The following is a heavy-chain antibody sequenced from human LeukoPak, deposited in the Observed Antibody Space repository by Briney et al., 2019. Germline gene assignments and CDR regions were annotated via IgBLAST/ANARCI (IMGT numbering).Heavy chain of an antibody. CDR1: GGSFSGYY. J-gene: IGHJ4*02. Sequence: SETLSLTCAVYGGSFSGYYWSWIRQPPGKGLEWIGEINHSGSTNYNPSLKSRVTISVDTSKNQFSLKLSSVTAADTAVYYCARGGRYGTKFDYWGQGTLATVSS. CDR2: INHSGST. CDR3: ARGGRYGTKFDY. D-gene: IGHD5-18*01. V-gene: IGHV4-34*01.